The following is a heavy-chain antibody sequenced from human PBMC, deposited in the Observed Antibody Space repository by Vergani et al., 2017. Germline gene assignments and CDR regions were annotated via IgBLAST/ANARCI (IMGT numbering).Heavy chain of an antibody. D-gene: IGHD3-10*01. Sequence: EVQLLESGGGLVQPGGSLRLSCAASGFTFSSYAMSWVRQAPGKGLEWVSAISGSGGSTYYADSVKGRFTIARDNAKTTLYLQMNSLRAEDTAVYYCAKAGGITMVRGVSITPDIWGQGTMVTVSS. CDR3: AKAGGITMVRGVSITPDI. CDR1: GFTFSSYA. J-gene: IGHJ3*02. CDR2: ISGSGGST. V-gene: IGHV3-23*01.